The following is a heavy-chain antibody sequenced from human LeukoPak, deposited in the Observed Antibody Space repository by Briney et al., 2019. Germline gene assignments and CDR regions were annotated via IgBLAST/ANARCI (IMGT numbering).Heavy chain of an antibody. D-gene: IGHD5-24*01. CDR1: GFTFSGHG. V-gene: IGHV3-23*01. CDR3: AKDVNWLQFES. Sequence: GGSLRLSCAASGFTFSGHGMNWVRQAPGKGLEWVSGITGSGATTYYADSVKGRFTISRDNSKNTLYLQMNSLRAEDTAVYYCAKDVNWLQFESWGQGTLVTVSS. J-gene: IGHJ5*01. CDR2: ITGSGATT.